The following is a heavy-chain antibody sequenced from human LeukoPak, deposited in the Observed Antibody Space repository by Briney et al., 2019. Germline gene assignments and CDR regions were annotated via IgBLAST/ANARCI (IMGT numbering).Heavy chain of an antibody. D-gene: IGHD1-26*01. CDR2: ISGSGGST. Sequence: PGGSLRLSCAASGFTFSSYAMSWVRQAPGKGLEWVSAISGSGGSTYYADSVKGRFTISRDNSKNTLYLQMNSLRAEDTAVYYCARGRYSWYYFDYWGQGTLVTVSS. CDR1: GFTFSSYA. V-gene: IGHV3-23*01. CDR3: ARGRYSWYYFDY. J-gene: IGHJ4*02.